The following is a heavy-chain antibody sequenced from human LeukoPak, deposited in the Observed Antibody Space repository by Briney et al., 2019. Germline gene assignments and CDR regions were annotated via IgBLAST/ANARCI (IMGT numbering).Heavy chain of an antibody. V-gene: IGHV3-49*04. CDR3: TRAPGDSTTRYYYYYYMDV. D-gene: IGHD4-17*01. Sequence: GGSLRLSCTASGFTFGDYAMSWVRQAPGKGLEWVGFIRSKAYGGTTEYAASVKGRFTISRDDSKSIAYLQMNSLKTEDTAVYYCTRAPGDSTTRYYYYYYMDVWGKGTTVTISS. J-gene: IGHJ6*03. CDR1: GFTFGDYA. CDR2: IRSKAYGGTT.